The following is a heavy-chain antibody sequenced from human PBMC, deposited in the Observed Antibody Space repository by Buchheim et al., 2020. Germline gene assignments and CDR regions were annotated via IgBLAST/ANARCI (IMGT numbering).Heavy chain of an antibody. CDR3: AKSKLDQYSGSSGYYFDY. J-gene: IGHJ4*02. D-gene: IGHD3-22*01. CDR1: GFIFGNYG. Sequence: QVQLVESGGGVVQPGRSLRLSCSASGFIFGNYGMHWVRQAPGKGLEWVAVVSYDGNDEDYVDSVKGRFTVSRDNSRNTLYLQVNSLRPEDTAVYYCAKSKLDQYSGSSGYYFDYWGQGT. V-gene: IGHV3-30*18. CDR2: VSYDGNDE.